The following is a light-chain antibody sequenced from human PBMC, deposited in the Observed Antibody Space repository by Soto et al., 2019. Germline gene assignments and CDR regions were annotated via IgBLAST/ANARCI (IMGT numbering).Light chain of an antibody. V-gene: IGKV1-5*03. Sequence: IKMTHSPSSVSASVVDRVTITCLASQSISSWLAWYQQKPGKAPKLLIYKASTLESGVPSNFSGSGSGTEFTLTISSLQPEDLATYYCQQYNSYPWTGGQGTQVDIK. J-gene: IGKJ1*01. CDR3: QQYNSYPWT. CDR1: QSISSW. CDR2: KAS.